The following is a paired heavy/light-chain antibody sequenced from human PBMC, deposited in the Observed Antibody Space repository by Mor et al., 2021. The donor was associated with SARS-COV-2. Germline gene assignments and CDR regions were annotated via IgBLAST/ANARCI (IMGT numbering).Heavy chain of an antibody. J-gene: IGHJ4*02. D-gene: IGHD4-17*01. CDR1: GFTFSTFS. V-gene: IGHV3-21*01. CDR2: ISSRSTYI. Sequence: EVHLVESGGGLVKPGGSLRLSCAASGFTFSTFSMNWVRQAPGKGLEWVSSISSRSTYIYYADSVKGRFTISRDNAKNSLYLQMNSLRAEDTAVYYCARGDRETTVVTIIDYWGQGTLVTVSS. CDR3: ARGDRETTVVTIIDY.
Light chain of an antibody. V-gene: IGKV1-39*01. CDR1: QSITSY. CDR2: AAF. J-gene: IGKJ4*01. CDR3: QQSYSTSLT. Sequence: DIQMTQSPSSLSASVGDRVTITCRASQSITSYLNWYQQKPGKAPKLLIYAAFRLQSGVPSRFSGSGSGTDFTLTISSLQPEDFATYYCQQSYSTSLTFGGGTKVEIK.